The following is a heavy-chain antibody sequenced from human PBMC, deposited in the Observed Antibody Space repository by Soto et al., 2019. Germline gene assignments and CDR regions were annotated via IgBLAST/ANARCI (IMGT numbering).Heavy chain of an antibody. CDR2: ISAYNANA. CDR3: ARENSYFDY. V-gene: IGHV1-18*01. J-gene: IGHJ4*02. Sequence: QIPLLQSGAEVKKPGASVKDTCKASGYTLRNFGISWVRQAPGQGLEWMGWISAYNANANYAQKFQGRLTMTADTSTSTAYMELRSLRSDDTAVYYCARENSYFDYWGQGTLVTVSS. CDR1: GYTLRNFG.